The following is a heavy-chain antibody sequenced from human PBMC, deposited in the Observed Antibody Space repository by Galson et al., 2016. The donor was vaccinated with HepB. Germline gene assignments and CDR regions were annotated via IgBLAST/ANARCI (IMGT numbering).Heavy chain of an antibody. D-gene: IGHD1-26*01. Sequence: SVKVSCKASGYSFTGYYMHWVRQAPGQGLEWVGRINPNSGATNYAQNLQGRVTMTRDTSISTAYMELTGLRSDDTAVYYCVKGSSGTYGWHFDYWGQGVLVTASS. J-gene: IGHJ4*02. CDR3: VKGSSGTYGWHFDY. CDR2: INPNSGAT. V-gene: IGHV1-2*06. CDR1: GYSFTGYY.